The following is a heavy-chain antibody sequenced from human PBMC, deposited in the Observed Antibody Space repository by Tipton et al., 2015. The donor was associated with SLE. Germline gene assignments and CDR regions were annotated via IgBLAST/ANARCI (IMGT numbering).Heavy chain of an antibody. V-gene: IGHV4-38-2*02. D-gene: IGHD3/OR15-3a*01. J-gene: IGHJ4*02. Sequence: TLSLTCTVSGYSISSGYYWGWIRQPPGKGLEWIGSIYHSGSTYYNPSLKSRVTISVDTSKNQFSLKLSSVTAADTAVYYCARGPPGDWDDWGQGTLVTVSS. CDR1: GYSISSGYY. CDR2: IYHSGST. CDR3: ARGPPGDWDD.